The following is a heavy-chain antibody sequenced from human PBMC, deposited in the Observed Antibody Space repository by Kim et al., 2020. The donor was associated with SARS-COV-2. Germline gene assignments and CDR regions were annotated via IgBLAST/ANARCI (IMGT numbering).Heavy chain of an antibody. CDR3: ARAGSGLKYFDY. J-gene: IGHJ4*02. D-gene: IGHD6-19*01. Sequence: CYVDSGKGRFTMSRDNAKNSLYLQMNSLRAEDTAVYYSARAGSGLKYFDYWGQGTLVTVSS. V-gene: IGHV3-7*03.